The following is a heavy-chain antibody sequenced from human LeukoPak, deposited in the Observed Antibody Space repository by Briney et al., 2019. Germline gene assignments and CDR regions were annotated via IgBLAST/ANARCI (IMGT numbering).Heavy chain of an antibody. CDR2: IYYSGST. Sequence: SETLSLTCTGSGGSISSYYWSWIRQPPGKGLEWIGYIYYSGSTNYNPSLKSRVTISVDTSKNQFSLKLSSVTAADTAVYYCARGQHLKNYGMDVWGQGTTVTVSS. V-gene: IGHV4-59*01. D-gene: IGHD6-13*01. CDR3: ARGQHLKNYGMDV. J-gene: IGHJ6*02. CDR1: GGSISSYY.